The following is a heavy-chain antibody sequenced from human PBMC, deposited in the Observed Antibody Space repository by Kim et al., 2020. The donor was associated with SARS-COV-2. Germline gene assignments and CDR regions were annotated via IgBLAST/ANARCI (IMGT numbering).Heavy chain of an antibody. D-gene: IGHD6-13*01. V-gene: IGHV3-30*02. CDR3: AKGLSGSSWPTPDY. Sequence: ADSVKGRFTISRDNSKNTLYLQMNSLRAEDTAVYYCAKGLSGSSWPTPDYWGQGTLVTVSS. J-gene: IGHJ4*02.